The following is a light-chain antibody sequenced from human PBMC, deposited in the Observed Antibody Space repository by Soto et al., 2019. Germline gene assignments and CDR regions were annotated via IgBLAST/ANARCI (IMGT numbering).Light chain of an antibody. Sequence: DVVMTQSPLSLPVTLGLPAAISCGSSQSLIHSDGSTYLNGYQQRPGRSPRRLIYEVSDRDSGVPDRFSGSGSGTDFTLKISRVEAEDVGVYYCMQGTHWPWTFGQGTEVEIK. CDR2: EVS. V-gene: IGKV2-30*02. J-gene: IGKJ1*01. CDR3: MQGTHWPWT. CDR1: QSLIHSDGSTY.